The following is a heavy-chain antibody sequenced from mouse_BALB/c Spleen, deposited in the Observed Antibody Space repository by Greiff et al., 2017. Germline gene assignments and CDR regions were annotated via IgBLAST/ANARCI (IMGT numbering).Heavy chain of an antibody. V-gene: IGHV1S56*01. J-gene: IGHJ2*01. CDR3: ARSGRDFDY. CDR2: IYPGNVNT. CDR1: GYTFTSYY. Sequence: QVQLKQSGPELVKPGASVRISCKASGYTFTSYYIHWVKQRPGQGLEWIGWIYPGNVNTKYNEKFKGKATLTADKSSSTAYMQLSSLTSEASAVYFCARSGRDFDYWGQGTTLTVSS. D-gene: IGHD3-1*01.